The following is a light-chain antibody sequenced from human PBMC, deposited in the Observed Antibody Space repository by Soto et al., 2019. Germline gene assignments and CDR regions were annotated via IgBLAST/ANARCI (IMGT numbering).Light chain of an antibody. Sequence: EIVLTQSPGTLSLSPGERATLSCRASQSVSSIDLAWYQHTPGQAPRLLIYGASSMATGIPDRFSGSGSGTDFTLTISRLEPKDFAVYYCQQYGSSSWTDGRGNTVEIK. CDR2: GAS. V-gene: IGKV3-20*01. J-gene: IGKJ1*01. CDR3: QQYGSSSWT. CDR1: QSVSSID.